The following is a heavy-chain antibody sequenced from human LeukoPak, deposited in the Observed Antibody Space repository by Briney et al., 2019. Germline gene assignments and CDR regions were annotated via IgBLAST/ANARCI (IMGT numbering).Heavy chain of an antibody. V-gene: IGHV3-48*03. CDR1: GFTFSSYE. CDR2: ISSSGSTI. CDR3: ARGGEDYYYYYGMDV. Sequence: GGSLRLSCAASGFTFSSYEMNWDRQAPGKGLEWVSYISSSGSTIYYADSVKGRFTISRDNAKNSLYLQMNSLRAEDTAVYYCARGGEDYYYYYGMDVWGQGTTVTVSS. D-gene: IGHD3-16*01. J-gene: IGHJ6*02.